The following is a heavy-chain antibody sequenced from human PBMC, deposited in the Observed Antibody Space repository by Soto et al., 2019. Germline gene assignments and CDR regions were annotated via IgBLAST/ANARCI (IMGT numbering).Heavy chain of an antibody. D-gene: IGHD6-13*01. CDR2: ISGSGGST. CDR3: AKVSAAGYYYYYGMDV. Sequence: PGGSLRLSCAASGFTFSSYAMSWVRQAPGKGLEWVSAISGSGGSTYYADSVKGRLTISRDNSKNTLYLQMNSLRAEDTAVYYCAKVSAAGYYYYYGMDVWGQGTTVTVSS. J-gene: IGHJ6*02. CDR1: GFTFSSYA. V-gene: IGHV3-23*01.